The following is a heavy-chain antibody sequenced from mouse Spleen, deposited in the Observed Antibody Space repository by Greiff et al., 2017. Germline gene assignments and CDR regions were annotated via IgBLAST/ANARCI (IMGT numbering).Heavy chain of an antibody. Sequence: EVQLVESGGDLVKPGGSLKLSCAASGFTFSSYGMSWVRQTPDKRLEWVATISSGGSYTYYPDSVKGRFTISRDNAKNTLYLQMSSLKSEDTAMYYCARRYYRYDAGGFDYWGQGTTLTVSS. J-gene: IGHJ2*01. CDR1: GFTFSSYG. D-gene: IGHD2-14*01. CDR3: ARRYYRYDAGGFDY. CDR2: ISSGGSYT. V-gene: IGHV5-6*01.